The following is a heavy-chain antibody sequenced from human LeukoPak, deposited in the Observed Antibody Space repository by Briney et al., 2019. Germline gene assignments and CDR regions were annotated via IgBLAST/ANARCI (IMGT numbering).Heavy chain of an antibody. CDR3: ARDFSGDY. CDR2: ISSSSSYI. J-gene: IGHJ4*02. D-gene: IGHD1-14*01. Sequence: GGSLRLSCAASGFTFSGYTMNWVRQAPGKGLEWVSSISSSSSYIYYADSMKGRLTISRDNAKNSLYLQMNSLRAEDTAVYYCARDFSGDYWGQGTLVTVSS. V-gene: IGHV3-21*01. CDR1: GFTFSGYT.